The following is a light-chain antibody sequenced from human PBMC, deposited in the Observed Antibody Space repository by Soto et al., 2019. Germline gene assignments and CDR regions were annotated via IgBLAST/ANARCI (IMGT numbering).Light chain of an antibody. Sequence: QMTQSPPSLSASVGDRVTITCRASRGIANYVNWYQHKLGKAPKLLIYSATNLQSGVPSRFSGSGSGTSFTFTISGLQPDGSATYYCQESNSVPFSFGGGTKLEIK. CDR3: QESNSVPFS. CDR1: RGIANY. V-gene: IGKV1-39*01. J-gene: IGKJ4*01. CDR2: SAT.